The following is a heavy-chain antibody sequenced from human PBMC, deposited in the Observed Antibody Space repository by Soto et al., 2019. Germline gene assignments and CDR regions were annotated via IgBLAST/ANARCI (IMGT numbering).Heavy chain of an antibody. D-gene: IGHD2-2*01. CDR3: AKAELGYCISTSCLGTDY. CDR1: GFTFSSYG. CDR2: ISYDGSNK. J-gene: IGHJ4*02. Sequence: QVQLVESGGGVVQPGRSLRLSCAASGFTFSSYGMHWVRQAPGKGLEWVAVISYDGSNKYYADSVKGRFTISRDNSKNTLYLQMNSLRAEDTAVYYCAKAELGYCISTSCLGTDYWGQGTLVTVSS. V-gene: IGHV3-30*18.